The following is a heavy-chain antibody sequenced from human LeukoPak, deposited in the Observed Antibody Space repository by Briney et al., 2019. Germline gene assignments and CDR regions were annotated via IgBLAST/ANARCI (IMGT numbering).Heavy chain of an antibody. Sequence: SETLSLTCAVYGGSFSGYYWSWIRQPPGKGLEWIGEINHSGSTNYNPSLKSRVTISVDTSKNQFSLKLNSVTAADTAVYYCARDGSRLDYWGQGTLVTVSS. D-gene: IGHD3-22*01. CDR1: GGSFSGYY. J-gene: IGHJ4*02. V-gene: IGHV4-34*01. CDR3: ARDGSRLDY. CDR2: INHSGST.